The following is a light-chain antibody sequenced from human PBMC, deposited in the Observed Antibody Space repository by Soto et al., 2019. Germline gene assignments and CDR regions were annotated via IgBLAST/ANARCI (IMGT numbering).Light chain of an antibody. V-gene: IGLV1-44*01. Sequence: QSVLTQPPSASGTPGQRVTISCSGSSSNIGSNTVNWYQQLPGTAPKLLIYSNNQRPSGVPDRFSGSKSGTSASLAISGLQSDDEADYYCAAWDDSLNGLVVFGGGTKVTVL. CDR2: SNN. CDR3: AAWDDSLNGLVV. CDR1: SSNIGSNT. J-gene: IGLJ2*01.